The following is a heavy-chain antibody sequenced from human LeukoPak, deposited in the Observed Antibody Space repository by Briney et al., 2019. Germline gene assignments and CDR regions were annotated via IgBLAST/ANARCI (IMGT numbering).Heavy chain of an antibody. CDR3: ARDHGGGDCFDI. Sequence: ASVKVSCKASGYTFTSYYMHWVRQAPGQGLEWMGIINPSGGSTSYAQKFQGRVTMTRDTSTSTVYMELSSLRSEDTAAYYCARDHGGGDCFDIWGQGTMVTVSS. D-gene: IGHD2-21*02. CDR1: GYTFTSYY. CDR2: INPSGGST. V-gene: IGHV1-46*01. J-gene: IGHJ3*02.